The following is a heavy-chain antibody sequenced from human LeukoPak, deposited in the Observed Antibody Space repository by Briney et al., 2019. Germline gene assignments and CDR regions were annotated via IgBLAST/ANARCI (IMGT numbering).Heavy chain of an antibody. CDR1: GGSISSYY. J-gene: IGHJ5*02. D-gene: IGHD3-10*01. CDR3: ARDSGTTGEVKFVP. V-gene: IGHV4-4*07. Sequence: SETLSLTCTVSGGSISSYYWSWIRQPAGKGLEWIGRIYSSGSTDYNPSLKSRVTMSVDTSKNKFSLKLSSVTAADTAVYYCARDSGTTGEVKFVPWGQGTLVTVSS. CDR2: IYSSGST.